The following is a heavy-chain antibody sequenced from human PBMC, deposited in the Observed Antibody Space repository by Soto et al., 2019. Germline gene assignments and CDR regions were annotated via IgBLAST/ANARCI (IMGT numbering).Heavy chain of an antibody. Sequence: QVQLVQSGAEVKKPGASVKVSCKASGYIFTDYYMHWVRQAPGQGLEWMGWINPNSGGTKYAQKFQGRVTMTRDTSITPAYTELSRLRSDDTAVYYCARGERYDWNLGGFLHQYYFDYWGQGTLVTVSS. V-gene: IGHV1-2*02. J-gene: IGHJ4*02. D-gene: IGHD1-20*01. CDR3: ARGERYDWNLGGFLHQYYFDY. CDR2: INPNSGGT. CDR1: GYIFTDYY.